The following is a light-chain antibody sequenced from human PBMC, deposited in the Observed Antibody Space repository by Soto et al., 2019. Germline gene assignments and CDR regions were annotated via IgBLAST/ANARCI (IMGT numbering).Light chain of an antibody. Sequence: QSALTQPASVSGSPGQSITISCTGTSSDVGGYNYVSWYQQHPGKAPKLMIYDVSNRPSGVSNRFSGSKSGNTASLTISGLQAEDEGDYYCRSYTSRSTLVVFGGGTQLTVL. CDR2: DVS. CDR1: SSDVGGYNY. CDR3: RSYTSRSTLVV. V-gene: IGLV2-14*01. J-gene: IGLJ2*01.